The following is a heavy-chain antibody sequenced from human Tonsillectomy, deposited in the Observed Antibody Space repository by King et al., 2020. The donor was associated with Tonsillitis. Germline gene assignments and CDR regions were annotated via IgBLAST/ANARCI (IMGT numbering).Heavy chain of an antibody. CDR1: GFTFSSYS. Sequence: VQLVESGGGLVKPGGSLRLSCAASGFTFSSYSMTWVRQAPGKGLEWVSSITGSSSYKYYADSVKGRFAISRDNAKNSLYLQMNSLRAEDTAVYYCARAGGRAVAGTRDNYWGQGTLVTVSS. V-gene: IGHV3-21*01. D-gene: IGHD6-19*01. CDR3: ARAGGRAVAGTRDNY. CDR2: ITGSSSYK. J-gene: IGHJ4*02.